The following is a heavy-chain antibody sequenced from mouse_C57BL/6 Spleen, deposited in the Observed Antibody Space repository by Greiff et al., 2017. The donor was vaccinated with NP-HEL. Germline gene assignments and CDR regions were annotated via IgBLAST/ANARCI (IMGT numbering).Heavy chain of an antibody. J-gene: IGHJ2*01. V-gene: IGHV14-4*01. CDR1: GFNIKDDY. CDR2: IDPENGDT. D-gene: IGHD1-1*01. CDR3: TQGYYGSSYGY. Sequence: VQLQQSGAELVRPGASVKLSCTASGFNIKDDYMHWVKQRPEQGLEWIGWIDPENGDTEYASKFQGKATITADTSSNTAYLQLSSLTSEDTAVYYCTQGYYGSSYGYWGQGTTLTVSS.